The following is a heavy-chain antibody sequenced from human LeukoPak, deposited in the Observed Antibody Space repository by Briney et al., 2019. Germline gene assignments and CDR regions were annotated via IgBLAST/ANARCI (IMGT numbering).Heavy chain of an antibody. CDR2: IGTAGDT. CDR3: ARDPSTAMVTYGYFDY. CDR1: GFTFSSYD. V-gene: IGHV3-13*01. D-gene: IGHD5-18*01. Sequence: GGSLRLSCAASGFTFSSYDMHWVRQATGKGLEWVSVIGTAGDTYYPGSVKGRFTISRENAKNSLYLQMNSLRAEDTAVYYCARDPSTAMVTYGYFDYWGQGTLVTVSS. J-gene: IGHJ4*02.